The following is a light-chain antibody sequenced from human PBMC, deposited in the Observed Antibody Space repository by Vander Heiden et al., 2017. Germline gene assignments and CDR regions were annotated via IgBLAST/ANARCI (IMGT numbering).Light chain of an antibody. CDR3: QQYGRSSVT. Sequence: EIVLSPSPGTLSLSPGQRATLPYRASQSIRCSDLAWYQQRPGQAPRLLIYEASSWATGIPYRFSGSGSGTDFTLTISRLEPQDFALYYCQQYGRSSVTFGQGTRLDIK. CDR1: QSIRCSD. V-gene: IGKV3-20*01. J-gene: IGKJ5*01. CDR2: EAS.